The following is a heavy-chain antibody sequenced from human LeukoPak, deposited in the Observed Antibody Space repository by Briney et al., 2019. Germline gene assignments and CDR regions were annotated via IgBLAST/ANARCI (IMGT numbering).Heavy chain of an antibody. J-gene: IGHJ4*02. CDR1: GFTFSSYG. CDR3: ARSSIAVAGTGVEDY. CDR2: ISYDGSNK. D-gene: IGHD6-19*01. V-gene: IGHV3-30*19. Sequence: PGGSLRLSCAASGFTFSSYGMHWVRQAPGKGLEWVAVISYDGSNKYYADSVKGRFTISRDNSKNTLYLQMNSLRAEDTAVYYCARSSIAVAGTGVEDYWGQGTLVTVSS.